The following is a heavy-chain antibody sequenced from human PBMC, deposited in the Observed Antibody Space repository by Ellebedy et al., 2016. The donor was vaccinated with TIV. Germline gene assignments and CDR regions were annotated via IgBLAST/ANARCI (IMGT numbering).Heavy chain of an antibody. Sequence: ASVKVSCKASGGTFSSYGISWVRQAPGQGLEWMGWISAYNGNTNYAQKLQGRVTMTTDTSTSTAYMELRSLRSDDTAVYYCARESPRPLQFGELPLDYWGQGTLVTVSS. CDR2: ISAYNGNT. CDR1: GGTFSSYG. CDR3: ARESPRPLQFGELPLDY. D-gene: IGHD3-10*01. J-gene: IGHJ4*02. V-gene: IGHV1-18*01.